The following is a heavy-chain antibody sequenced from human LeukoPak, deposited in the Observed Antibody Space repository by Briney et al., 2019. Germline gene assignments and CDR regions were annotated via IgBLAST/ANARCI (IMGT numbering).Heavy chain of an antibody. J-gene: IGHJ6*02. D-gene: IGHD3-16*01. CDR2: MNQDGSEK. CDR3: ATYTHWVAGDV. Sequence: PGGSLRLSCAASGFTFSESWMSWVRQAPGKRLEWVANMNQDGSEKDYVDSVKGRFTISRDNARESLYLQMSSLRAEDTAVYYCATYTHWVAGDVWGHGTTVTVSS. V-gene: IGHV3-7*01. CDR1: GFTFSESW.